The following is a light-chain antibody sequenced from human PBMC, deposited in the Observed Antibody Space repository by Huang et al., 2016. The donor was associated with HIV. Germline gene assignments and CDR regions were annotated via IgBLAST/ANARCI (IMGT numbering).Light chain of an antibody. CDR1: QSCSGHS. CDR2: SVS. CDR3: QQYLSSPWT. V-gene: IGKV3-20*01. J-gene: IGKJ1*01. Sequence: EIVLAQSPGTLSLSPGERATLSCRASQSCSGHSLAWYQQKPGQAPRLRIYSVSSRATGVPGRFSGSGSGTDFTLTITGLEPEDFAVYYCQQYLSSPWTFGPGTKVEIK.